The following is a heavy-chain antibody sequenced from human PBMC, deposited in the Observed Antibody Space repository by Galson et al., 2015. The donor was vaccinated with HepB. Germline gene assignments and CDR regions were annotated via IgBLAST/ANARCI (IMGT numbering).Heavy chain of an antibody. V-gene: IGHV7-4-1*02. D-gene: IGHD2-2*01. CDR1: GYTFTSYA. J-gene: IGHJ4*02. CDR3: ARDPPYCSSTSCYGVGDDY. CDR2: INTNTGNP. Sequence: SVKVSCKASGYTFTSYAMNWVRQAPGQGLEWMGWINTNTGNPTYAQGFTGRFVFSLDTSVSTAYLQISSLKAEDTAVYYCARDPPYCSSTSCYGVGDDYWGQGTLVTVSS.